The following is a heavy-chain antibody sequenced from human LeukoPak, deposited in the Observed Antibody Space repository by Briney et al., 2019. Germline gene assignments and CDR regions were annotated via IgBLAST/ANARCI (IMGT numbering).Heavy chain of an antibody. CDR3: AIRFLVVVVAATRSDY. V-gene: IGHV1-18*01. CDR1: GYTFTSYG. CDR2: ISAYNGNT. Sequence: EASVKVSCKASGYTFTSYGISWVRQAPGQGLEWMGWISAYNGNTNYAQKLQGRVTMTTDTSTSTAYMELRSLRSDDTAVYYCAIRFLVVVVAATRSDYWGQGTLVTVSS. D-gene: IGHD2-15*01. J-gene: IGHJ4*02.